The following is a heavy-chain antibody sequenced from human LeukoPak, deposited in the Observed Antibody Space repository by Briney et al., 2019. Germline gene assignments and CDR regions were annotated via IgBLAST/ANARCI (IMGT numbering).Heavy chain of an antibody. J-gene: IGHJ4*02. D-gene: IGHD1-1*01. V-gene: IGHV1-2*02. Sequence: AAVTVSLTSSGYTITGYYIHWARQPPGQGLAWVGWINPNNGGTNSAQKFQGRVTMTRDTSIDTAYMELNRLTYDDTAVYYCGRDRHWNQGNFDYWGQGTLVTVSS. CDR3: GRDRHWNQGNFDY. CDR2: INPNNGGT. CDR1: GYTITGYY.